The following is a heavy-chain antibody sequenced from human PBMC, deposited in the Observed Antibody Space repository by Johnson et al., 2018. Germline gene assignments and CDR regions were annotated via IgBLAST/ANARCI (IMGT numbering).Heavy chain of an antibody. CDR2: IYSGGST. Sequence: VQLVESGGGLVQPGGSLRLSCAASGFTVSSNYMSWVRQAPGKGLEWVSIIYSGGSTYYADSVKGRFTISRDNSKNTLYLQMNSLRAEDTAVYYGARDRVHDDYYFYMDVWGKGTTVTV. CDR1: GFTVSSNY. J-gene: IGHJ6*03. CDR3: ARDRVHDDYYFYMDV. V-gene: IGHV3-66*01. D-gene: IGHD1-1*01.